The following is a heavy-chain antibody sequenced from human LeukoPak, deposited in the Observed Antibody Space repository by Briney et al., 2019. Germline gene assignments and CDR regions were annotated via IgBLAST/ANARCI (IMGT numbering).Heavy chain of an antibody. CDR2: IYHTGST. J-gene: IGHJ3*02. CDR1: GGSVSDYY. Sequence: SETLSLTCTISGGSVSDYYWSWIRQSPGKGLEWIGYIYHTGSTSYSPSLKSRVTISVDKSKNQFSLKLSSVTAADTAVYYCARGFSDAFDIWGQGTMVTVSS. V-gene: IGHV4-59*02. CDR3: ARGFSDAFDI.